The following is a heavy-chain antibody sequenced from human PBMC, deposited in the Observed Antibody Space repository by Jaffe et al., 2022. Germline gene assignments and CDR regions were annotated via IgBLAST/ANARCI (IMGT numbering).Heavy chain of an antibody. D-gene: IGHD6-13*01. CDR1: GGSFSGYY. J-gene: IGHJ6*03. Sequence: QVQLQQWGAGLLKPSETLSLTCAVYGGSFSGYYWSWIRQPPGKGLEWIGEINHSGSTNYNPSLKSRVTISVDTSKNQFSLKLSSVTAADTAVYYCARGPHSRDSSSWYPLERHPRTWYYYYMDVWGKGTTVTVSS. CDR2: INHSGST. V-gene: IGHV4-34*01. CDR3: ARGPHSRDSSSWYPLERHPRTWYYYYMDV.